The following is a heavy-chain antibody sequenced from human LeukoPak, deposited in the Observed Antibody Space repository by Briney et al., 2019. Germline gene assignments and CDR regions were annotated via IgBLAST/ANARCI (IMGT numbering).Heavy chain of an antibody. J-gene: IGHJ4*02. Sequence: GGSLRLSCVASGFTFSSYAMTWVRQAPGKGLEWVSTISGSGGSTYYADSVKGRFTISRDNSKNTLYLQMNSLRAEDTALYYCAKDRRLYDSIGVDYWGQGTLVTVSS. D-gene: IGHD3-22*01. V-gene: IGHV3-23*01. CDR3: AKDRRLYDSIGVDY. CDR1: GFTFSSYA. CDR2: ISGSGGST.